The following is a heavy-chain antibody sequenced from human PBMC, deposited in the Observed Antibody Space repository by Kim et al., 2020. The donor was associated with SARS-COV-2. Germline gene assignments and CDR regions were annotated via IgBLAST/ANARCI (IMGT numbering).Heavy chain of an antibody. J-gene: IGHJ4*02. Sequence: LKSRVTTSVDRSKNQFSLTLSSVTAADTAVYYCARGRPYYDFWSGRILDYWGQGTLVTVSS. D-gene: IGHD3-3*01. CDR3: ARGRPYYDFWSGRILDY. V-gene: IGHV4-30-2*01.